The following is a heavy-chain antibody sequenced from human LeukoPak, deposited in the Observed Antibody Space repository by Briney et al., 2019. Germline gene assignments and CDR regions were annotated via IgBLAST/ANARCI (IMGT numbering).Heavy chain of an antibody. J-gene: IGHJ5*02. CDR3: AKTNTELGKNWIDP. CDR1: GFPFSNYA. V-gene: IGHV3-30*02. Sequence: GGSLRLSCAASGFPFSNYAIHWVRQAPGKGLEWVAFIRYDGSSTSYADSVNGRFTISRDNSKNMLYLQMNSLRPEDTAVYYCAKTNTELGKNWIDPWGQGTLVTVSS. D-gene: IGHD7-27*01. CDR2: IRYDGSST.